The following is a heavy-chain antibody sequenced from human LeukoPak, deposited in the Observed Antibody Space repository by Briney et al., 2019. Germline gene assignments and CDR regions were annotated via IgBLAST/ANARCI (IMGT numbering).Heavy chain of an antibody. CDR2: IIPILGIA. CDR1: GYTFTSYG. J-gene: IGHJ4*02. Sequence: GASVKVSCKASGYTFTSYGISWVRQAPGQGLEWMGRIIPILGIANYAQKFQGRVTITADKSTSTAYMELSSLRSEDTAVYYCARVIAAGFDYWGQGTLVTVSS. D-gene: IGHD6-13*01. V-gene: IGHV1-69*04. CDR3: ARVIAAGFDY.